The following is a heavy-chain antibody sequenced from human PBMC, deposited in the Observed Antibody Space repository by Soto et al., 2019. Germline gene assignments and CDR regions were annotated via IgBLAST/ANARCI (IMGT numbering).Heavy chain of an antibody. D-gene: IGHD3-22*01. CDR3: ARQPRDYYDSSGYRADAFDI. CDR2: IDPSDSYT. CDR1: GYSFTSYW. V-gene: IGHV5-10-1*01. Sequence: PGESLKISCKGSGYSFTSYWISWVRQMPGKGLEWMGRIDPSDSYTNYSPSFQGHVTISADKSISTAYLQWSSLKASDTAMYYCARQPRDYYDSSGYRADAFDIWGQGTMVTVSS. J-gene: IGHJ3*02.